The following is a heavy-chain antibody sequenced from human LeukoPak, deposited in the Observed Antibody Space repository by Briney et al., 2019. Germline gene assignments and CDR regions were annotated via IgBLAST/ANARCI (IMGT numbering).Heavy chain of an antibody. CDR3: ARGSAFIFDS. D-gene: IGHD3-3*01. CDR1: GYSISSGYY. Sequence: SETLSLTCTVSGYSISSGYYWGWIRQPPGKGLEWIGSIYHSGSTYYNPSLKSRVTISVDTSKNQFSLILTSVTAADTAVYYCARGSAFIFDSWGQGTLVTVSS. J-gene: IGHJ4*02. CDR2: IYHSGST. V-gene: IGHV4-38-2*02.